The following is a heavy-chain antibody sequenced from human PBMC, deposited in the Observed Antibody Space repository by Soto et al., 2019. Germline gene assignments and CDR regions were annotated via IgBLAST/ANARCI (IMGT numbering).Heavy chain of an antibody. D-gene: IGHD3-10*01. J-gene: IGHJ6*02. CDR3: AREGYYYGSGTVYYYYGMDV. CDR1: GFTFSSYA. V-gene: IGHV3-30-3*01. CDR2: ISYDGSNK. Sequence: QVQLVESGGGVVQPGRSLRLSCAASGFTFSSYAMHWVRQAPGKGLEWVAGISYDGSNKYYADSVKGRFTISRDNSKNTLYLQMNSLRAEDTAVYYCAREGYYYGSGTVYYYYGMDVWGQGTTVTVSS.